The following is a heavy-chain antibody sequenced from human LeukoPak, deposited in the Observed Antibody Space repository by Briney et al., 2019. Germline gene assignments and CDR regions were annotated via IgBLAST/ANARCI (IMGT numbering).Heavy chain of an antibody. V-gene: IGHV3-23*01. CDR3: AKGERNYYDSSGSIYYFDY. D-gene: IGHD3-22*01. CDR1: GFTFSSYA. Sequence: GGSLRLSCAASGFTFSSYAMSWVRQAPGKGLEWVSAISGSGGSTYYADSVKGRFTIYRDNSKNTLYLQMNSLRAEDTAVYYCAKGERNYYDSSGSIYYFDYWGQGTLVTVSS. J-gene: IGHJ4*02. CDR2: ISGSGGST.